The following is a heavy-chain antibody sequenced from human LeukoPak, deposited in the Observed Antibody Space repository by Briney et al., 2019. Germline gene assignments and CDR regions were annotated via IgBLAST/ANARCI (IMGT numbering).Heavy chain of an antibody. D-gene: IGHD6-13*01. V-gene: IGHV3-30*18. CDR3: AKDPGYSSSWSFDP. CDR2: ISYDGSNK. Sequence: GGSLRLSCAASGFTFSIYGMHGVRQAPGKGLEWVAVISYDGSNKYYADSVMGRFTIYRDNYKNTLYVQMNSLRAEDTAVYYCAKDPGYSSSWSFDPWGQGTLVTVSS. J-gene: IGHJ5*02. CDR1: GFTFSIYG.